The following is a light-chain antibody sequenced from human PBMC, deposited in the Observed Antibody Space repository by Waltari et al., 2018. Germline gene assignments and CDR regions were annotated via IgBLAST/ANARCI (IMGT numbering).Light chain of an antibody. J-gene: IGLJ1*01. V-gene: IGLV2-11*01. Sequence: QSALTQPRSVSGSPGQSVTISCTGTIGDVGGHNYVSWYQQHPGKAPKLMIYDVNKRPSGVPDRFSGSKSGNTASLTISGLQGEDEADYYCYSYAGSSSFVFGTGTEIIVL. CDR2: DVN. CDR3: YSYAGSSSFV. CDR1: IGDVGGHNY.